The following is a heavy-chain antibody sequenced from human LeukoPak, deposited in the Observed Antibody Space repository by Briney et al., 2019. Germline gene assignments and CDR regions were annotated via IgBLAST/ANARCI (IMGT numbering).Heavy chain of an antibody. V-gene: IGHV4-34*01. J-gene: IGHJ6*03. D-gene: IGHD1-7*01. Sequence: SETLSLTCAVYGGSFSGYYWTWFRQPPGKGLEWIGDVNDSGGTNSNPSLKSRVTISVDTSKNQFSLKLSSVTAADTAVYYCARENWNYVVTNYYYYMDVWGKGTTVTVSS. CDR2: VNDSGGT. CDR3: ARENWNYVVTNYYYYMDV. CDR1: GGSFSGYY.